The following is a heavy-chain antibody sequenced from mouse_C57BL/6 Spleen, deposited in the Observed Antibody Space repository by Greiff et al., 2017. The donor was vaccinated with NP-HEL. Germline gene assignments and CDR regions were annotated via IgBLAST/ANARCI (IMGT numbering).Heavy chain of an antibody. CDR3: ARRGLGYYFDD. CDR2: IDPSDSYT. CDR1: GYTFTSYW. V-gene: IGHV1-69*01. Sequence: QVQLKQPGAELVMPGASVKLSCKASGYTFTSYWMHWVKQRPGQGLEWIGEIDPSDSYTNYNQKFKGKSTLTVDKSSSTAYMQLSSLTAEDSAVYYCARRGLGYYFDDWGQGTTLTVSS. D-gene: IGHD4-1*01. J-gene: IGHJ2*01.